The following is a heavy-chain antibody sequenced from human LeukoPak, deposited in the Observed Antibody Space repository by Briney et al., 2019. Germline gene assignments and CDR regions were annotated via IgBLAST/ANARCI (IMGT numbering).Heavy chain of an antibody. CDR2: ISYSGSTI. CDR3: ARPPKVYCSSTSCRPY. Sequence: GGSLRLSCAASGFTFSSYEMNWFRQAPGKGLEGFSYISYSGSTIYYADPVKGRFTISRDNAKNSLYLQMNSLRAEDTAVYYCARPPKVYCSSTSCRPYWGQGTLVTVSS. V-gene: IGHV3-48*03. D-gene: IGHD2-2*01. J-gene: IGHJ4*02. CDR1: GFTFSSYE.